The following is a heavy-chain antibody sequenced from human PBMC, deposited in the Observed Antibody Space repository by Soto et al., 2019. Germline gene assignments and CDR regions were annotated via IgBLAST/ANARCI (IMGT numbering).Heavy chain of an antibody. Sequence: QVQLVESGGGVVQPGRSLRLSCAASGFTFSSYAMHWVRQAPGKGLEWVAVISYDGSNKYYADSVKGRFTISRDNCKNTLYLQMNSLRSEDTDVYYCARDFAIKYSSGWYRYYYYGMDVWGQGTTVTVSS. J-gene: IGHJ6*02. V-gene: IGHV3-30-3*01. CDR1: GFTFSSYA. CDR2: ISYDGSNK. D-gene: IGHD6-19*01. CDR3: ARDFAIKYSSGWYRYYYYGMDV.